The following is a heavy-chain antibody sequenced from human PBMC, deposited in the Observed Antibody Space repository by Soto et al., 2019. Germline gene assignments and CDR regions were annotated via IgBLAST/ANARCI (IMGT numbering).Heavy chain of an antibody. CDR1: GFTFSSYG. J-gene: IGHJ6*02. CDR3: AKGRSYYYYYGVDV. V-gene: IGHV3-33*06. Sequence: GGSLRLSCAASGFTFSSYGMHWVRQAPGKGLEWVAVIYYDGSNKYYADSVKGRFTISRDNSKSTLYLQMNSLRAEDTALYYCAKGRSYYYYYGVDVWGQGTTVTVSS. CDR2: IYYDGSNK.